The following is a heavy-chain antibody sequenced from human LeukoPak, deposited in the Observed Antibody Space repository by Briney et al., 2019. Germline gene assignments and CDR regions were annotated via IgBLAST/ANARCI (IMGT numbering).Heavy chain of an antibody. V-gene: IGHV3-74*01. CDR3: ARVGRGLYSVDV. CDR1: GFPFNKFL. D-gene: IGHD3-10*01. Sequence: GGSLRLSCVASGFPFNKFLMHWVRQAPGKGLVWVSRLTSDGRSSDYADSVKGRFTIPRDNAKNTLYLQMNSLRAEDTAVYYCARVGRGLYSVDVWGQGTTVTVSS. CDR2: LTSDGRSS. J-gene: IGHJ6*02.